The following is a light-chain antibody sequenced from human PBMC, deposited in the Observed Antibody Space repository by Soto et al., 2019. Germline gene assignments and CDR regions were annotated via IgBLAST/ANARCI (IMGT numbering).Light chain of an antibody. CDR3: SSYTSSSTLV. CDR1: SSDVGRYNY. J-gene: IGLJ1*01. Sequence: QSVLTQPASVSGSPGQSITISCTGTSSDVGRYNYVSWYQQHPGKAPKFMIYEVSNRPSGVSNRFSGSKSGNTASLTISGLQAEDEADYYCSSYTSSSTLVFGTGTKVTVL. CDR2: EVS. V-gene: IGLV2-14*01.